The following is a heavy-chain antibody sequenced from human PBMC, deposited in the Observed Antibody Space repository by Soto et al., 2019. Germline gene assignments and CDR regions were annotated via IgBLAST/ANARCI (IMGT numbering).Heavy chain of an antibody. CDR2: STRDSNT. CDR3: TKGVEARLVDS. D-gene: IGHD6-6*01. CDR1: GFTLSGYA. V-gene: IGHV3-23*05. J-gene: IGHJ4*02. Sequence: EVQLLESGGDLVQPGGSLRLSCVDSGFTLSGYAMGWVRQAPGKGLEWVSVSTRDSNTYYADSVKGRFTISRDNSRNTVYLQMNRLRAEDTALYYCTKGVEARLVDSWGQGTLVTVSS.